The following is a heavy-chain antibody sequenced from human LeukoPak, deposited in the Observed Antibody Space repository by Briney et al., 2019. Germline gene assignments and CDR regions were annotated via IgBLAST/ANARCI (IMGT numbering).Heavy chain of an antibody. CDR1: GGSVSSGSYY. D-gene: IGHD1-1*01. CDR3: ARDHDGPYDY. CDR2: IYYGGST. V-gene: IGHV4-61*01. J-gene: IGHJ4*02. Sequence: PSETLSLTCTVSGGSVSSGSYYWSWIRQPPGKGLEWIGYIYYGGSTNYNPSLKSRVTISVDTSKDQFSLKLSSVTAADTAVYYCARDHDGPYDYWGQGTLVTVSS.